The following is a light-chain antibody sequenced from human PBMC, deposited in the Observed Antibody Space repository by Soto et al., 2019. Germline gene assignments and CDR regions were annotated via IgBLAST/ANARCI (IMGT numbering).Light chain of an antibody. V-gene: IGLV1-47*01. Sequence: SVLTQPPSASGTPGQRVTISCSGSSSNIGSNYVYWYQHLTGTAPKPLIYRNNQRPSGVPDRFSGSKSGTSASLAISGLRSEDEANYYCATWHDSLSNYVFGTGTKVTVL. CDR2: RNN. CDR1: SSNIGSNY. CDR3: ATWHDSLSNYV. J-gene: IGLJ1*01.